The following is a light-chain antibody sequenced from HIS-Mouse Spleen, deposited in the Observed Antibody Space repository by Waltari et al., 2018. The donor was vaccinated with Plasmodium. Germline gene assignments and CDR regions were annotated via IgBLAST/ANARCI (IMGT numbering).Light chain of an antibody. CDR2: EVS. J-gene: IGLJ3*02. CDR3: SSYTSSSTLEV. Sequence: QSALTQPASVSGSPGQSIPISCTGTSRDVGGYTFVSWYQQHPGKAPKLMIYEVSNRPSGVSNRFSGSKSGNTASLTISGLQAEDEADYYCSSYTSSSTLEVFGGGTKLTVL. V-gene: IGLV2-14*01. CDR1: SRDVGGYTF.